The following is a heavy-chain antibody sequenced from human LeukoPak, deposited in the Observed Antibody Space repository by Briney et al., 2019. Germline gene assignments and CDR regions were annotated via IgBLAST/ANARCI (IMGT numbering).Heavy chain of an antibody. J-gene: IGHJ4*02. CDR3: AKCQRQLWLQDH. CDR2: ISEGGSST. D-gene: IGHD5-18*01. CDR1: GFTFSSYS. Sequence: GGSLRLSCAASGFTFSSYSMTWVRQTPGKGLEWVSTISEGGSSTYYADFVKGRFTISRDNSKNTLYLQVNSLRAEDTAVYFCAKCQRQLWLQDHWGQGTLVTVSS. V-gene: IGHV3-23*01.